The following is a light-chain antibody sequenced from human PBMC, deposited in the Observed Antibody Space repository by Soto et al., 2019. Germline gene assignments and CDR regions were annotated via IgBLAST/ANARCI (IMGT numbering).Light chain of an antibody. CDR1: QSVYNN. CDR3: QQYGGSVQT. Sequence: EIVMTQSPATLSVSPGERATLSCRASQSVYNNLAWYQQKPGQAPRLLIYDTSTRATGIPARFSGSGSGTDFTLTISRLEPEDFAVYYCQQYGGSVQTFGQGTRLEIK. CDR2: DTS. V-gene: IGKV3-15*01. J-gene: IGKJ5*01.